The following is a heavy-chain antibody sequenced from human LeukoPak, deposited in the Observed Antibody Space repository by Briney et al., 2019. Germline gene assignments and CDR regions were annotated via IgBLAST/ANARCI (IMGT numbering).Heavy chain of an antibody. J-gene: IGHJ6*03. CDR1: GYSFTSYW. CDR3: ARGPPSGSYYRGFSYYYMDV. V-gene: IGHV5-51*01. CDR2: IYPGDSET. D-gene: IGHD1-26*01. Sequence: GESLKISCKGSGYSFTSYWIGWVRQMPGKGLEWMGLIYPGDSETRYSPSFVGQVTISADNSITTAYLQWSSLKASDTAMYYCARGPPSGSYYRGFSYYYMDVWAKGTTDTVSS.